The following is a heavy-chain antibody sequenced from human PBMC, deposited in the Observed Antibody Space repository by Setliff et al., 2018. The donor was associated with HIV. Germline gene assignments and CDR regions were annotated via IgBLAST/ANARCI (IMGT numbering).Heavy chain of an antibody. Sequence: LRLSCAASGFTVSSSWMHWVRQAPGKGLVWVSLINSDGTNTNYADSVKGRFTISKDNAKNSLYLQMNSLRAEDTAVYYCVKADGPWGQGILVTVSS. J-gene: IGHJ5*02. V-gene: IGHV3-74*01. CDR2: INSDGTNT. CDR1: GFTVSSSW. CDR3: VKADGP.